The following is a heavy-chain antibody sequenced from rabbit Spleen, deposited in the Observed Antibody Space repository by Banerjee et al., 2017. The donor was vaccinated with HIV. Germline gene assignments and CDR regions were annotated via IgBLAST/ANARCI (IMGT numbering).Heavy chain of an antibody. V-gene: IGHV1S40*01. CDR3: ARDLVGVIGWNFYL. D-gene: IGHD1-1*01. CDR2: IYTGNAKT. CDR1: GFSFSNSDY. J-gene: IGHJ3*01. Sequence: QSLEESGGDLVKPGASLTVTCTASGFSFSNSDYMCWVRQAPGKGLEWIACIYTGNAKTYYASWAKGRFTISRTSSTTVTLQMTSLTAADRAAYFCARDLVGVIGWNFYLWGQGTLVTVS.